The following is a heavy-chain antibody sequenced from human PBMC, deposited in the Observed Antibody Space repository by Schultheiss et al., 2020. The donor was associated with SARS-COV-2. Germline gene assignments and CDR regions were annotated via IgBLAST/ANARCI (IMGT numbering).Heavy chain of an antibody. CDR1: GFTFSNAW. CDR3: ARGSVDYYYYMDV. V-gene: IGHV3-53*05. J-gene: IGHJ6*03. CDR2: IYSGGST. Sequence: GGSLRLSCAASGFTFSNAWMSWVRQAPGKGLEWVSVIYSGGSTYYADSVKGRFTISRDNAKNSLYLQMNSLRAEDTALYHCARGSVDYYYYMDVWGKGTTVTVSS.